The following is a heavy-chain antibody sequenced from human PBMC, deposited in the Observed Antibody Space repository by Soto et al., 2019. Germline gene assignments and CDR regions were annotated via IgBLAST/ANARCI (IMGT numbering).Heavy chain of an antibody. J-gene: IGHJ6*02. CDR3: SSLTRADYYGMDV. CDR1: GDSVSSNSAS. Sequence: SQTLSLTCAISGDSVSSNSASWNWIRQSPSRGLEWLGRTYYRSKWYSYYALSVKSRITINPDTSKNQFSLKLSSVTAADTAVYYCSSLTRADYYGMDVWGQGTTVTVSS. CDR2: TYYRSKWYS. V-gene: IGHV6-1*01. D-gene: IGHD4-17*01.